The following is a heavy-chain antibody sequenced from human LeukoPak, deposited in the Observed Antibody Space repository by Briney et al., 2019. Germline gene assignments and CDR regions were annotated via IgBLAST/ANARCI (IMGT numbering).Heavy chain of an antibody. Sequence: GGSLRLSCAASGFTFSSYSMNWVRQAPGKGLEWVSVIYSGGSTYYADSVKGRFTISRDNSKNTLYLQMNSLRAEDTAVYYCARDPPGYSGYDDNWGQGTLVTVSS. D-gene: IGHD5-12*01. J-gene: IGHJ4*02. CDR1: GFTFSSYS. V-gene: IGHV3-66*01. CDR3: ARDPPGYSGYDDN. CDR2: IYSGGST.